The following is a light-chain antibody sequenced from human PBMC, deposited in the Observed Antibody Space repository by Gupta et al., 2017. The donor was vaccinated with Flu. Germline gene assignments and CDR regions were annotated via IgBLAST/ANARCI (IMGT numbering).Light chain of an antibody. CDR2: WAS. J-gene: IGKJ1*01. CDR3: QQYYSTPWA. CDR1: QSKLYSSNNKHY. V-gene: IGKV4-1*01. Sequence: SLGERATINCKSSQSKLYSSNNKHYLAWYQQKPGQSPKLLMYWASNRESGVPDRFSGSGSGTDFTLTISSLQAEDVAVYYCQQYYSTPWAFGQGTKVEIK.